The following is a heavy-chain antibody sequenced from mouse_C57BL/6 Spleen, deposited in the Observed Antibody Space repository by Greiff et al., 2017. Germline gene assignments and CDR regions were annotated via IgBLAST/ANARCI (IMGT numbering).Heavy chain of an antibody. Sequence: QVQLQQPGTELVKPGASVKLSCKASGYTFTSYWMHWVKQRPGQGLEWIGNINPSNGGTNYNEKFKSKATLTVDKASSTAYMQLSSLTSEDSAVYYCARLVVATRYWYFDVWGTGTTVTVSS. J-gene: IGHJ1*03. CDR2: INPSNGGT. CDR1: GYTFTSYW. CDR3: ARLVVATRYWYFDV. V-gene: IGHV1-53*01. D-gene: IGHD1-1*01.